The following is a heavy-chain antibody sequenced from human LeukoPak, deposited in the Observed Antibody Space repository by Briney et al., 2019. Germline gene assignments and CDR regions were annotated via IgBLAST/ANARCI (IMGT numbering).Heavy chain of an antibody. D-gene: IGHD5-18*01. CDR1: GYSISSGYY. J-gene: IGHJ4*02. CDR3: ARVGGYSYGYRYFDY. V-gene: IGHV4-38-2*02. Sequence: SETLSLTCTVSGYSISSGYYWGWIRQPPGRGLEWIGSIYHSGSTYYNPSLKSRVTISVGTSKNQFSLKLSSVTAADTAVYYCARVGGYSYGYRYFDYWGQGTLVTVSS. CDR2: IYHSGST.